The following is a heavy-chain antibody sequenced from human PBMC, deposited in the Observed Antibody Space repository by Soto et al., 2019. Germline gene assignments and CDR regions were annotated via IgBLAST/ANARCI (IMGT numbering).Heavy chain of an antibody. CDR1: GGTFSSYT. D-gene: IGHD6-13*01. Sequence: SVKVSCKASGGTFSSYTNSWVRQAPGQGLEWMGRIIPILGIANYAQKFQGRVTITADKSTSTAYMELSSLRSEDTAVYYCAREKAAAGTRGWFDPWGQGTLVTVSS. CDR2: IIPILGIA. CDR3: AREKAAAGTRGWFDP. V-gene: IGHV1-69*04. J-gene: IGHJ5*02.